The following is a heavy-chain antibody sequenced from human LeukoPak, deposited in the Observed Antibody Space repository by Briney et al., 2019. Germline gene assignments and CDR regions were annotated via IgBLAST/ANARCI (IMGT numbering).Heavy chain of an antibody. CDR1: GFTVNSNY. J-gene: IGHJ4*02. CDR3: ARGYLIDY. CDR2: VYSGDRT. V-gene: IGHV3-66*01. Sequence: GGSLRLSCAASGFTVNSNYMSWVRQAPGKGLEWVSVVYSGDRTYYADSVKGRFTISRDDSTNTLYLLMNSLRAEDTAVYYCARGYLIDYWGQGTLVT. D-gene: IGHD1-26*01.